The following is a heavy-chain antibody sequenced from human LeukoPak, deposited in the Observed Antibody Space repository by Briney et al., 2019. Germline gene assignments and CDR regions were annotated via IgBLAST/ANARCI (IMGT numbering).Heavy chain of an antibody. Sequence: PGGSLRLSCAASGFTFSTYNMNWVRQAPGKGLEWVGRIRNKVNSHTTEYSASVKGRFTISRDDSTNSVYLQMNSLKTEDTAVYYCVAMLRGVGYWGQGTLVTVSS. CDR1: GFTFSTYN. J-gene: IGHJ4*02. V-gene: IGHV3-72*01. D-gene: IGHD3-10*01. CDR3: VAMLRGVGY. CDR2: IRNKVNSHTT.